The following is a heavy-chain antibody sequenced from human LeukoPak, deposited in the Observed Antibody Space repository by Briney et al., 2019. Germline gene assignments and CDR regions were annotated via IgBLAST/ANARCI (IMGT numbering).Heavy chain of an antibody. Sequence: GGSLRLSCAASGVTFDDYAMHSVRQAPGKGLEWVSLISGDGGSTYYADSVKGRFTISRDNSKNSLYLQMNSLRTEDTALYYCAKDIAVAGHHYYYGMDVWGQGTTVTVSS. J-gene: IGHJ6*02. CDR2: ISGDGGST. CDR1: GVTFDDYA. D-gene: IGHD6-19*01. CDR3: AKDIAVAGHHYYYGMDV. V-gene: IGHV3-43*02.